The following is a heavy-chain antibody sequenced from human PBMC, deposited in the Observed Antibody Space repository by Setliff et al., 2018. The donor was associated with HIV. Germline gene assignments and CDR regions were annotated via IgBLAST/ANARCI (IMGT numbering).Heavy chain of an antibody. D-gene: IGHD3-22*01. CDR1: GYTFTSYD. CDR2: ISAYNGNT. CDR3: AREIGDYYDSSGYSPPTDYYYGMDV. J-gene: IGHJ6*02. V-gene: IGHV1-18*01. Sequence: ASVKVSCKASGYTFTSYDISWVRQAPGQGLEWMGWISAYNGNTNYAQKLQGRVTMTTETSTSTAYKELRSLRSDDTAVYYVAREIGDYYDSSGYSPPTDYYYGMDVWGQGTTVTVS.